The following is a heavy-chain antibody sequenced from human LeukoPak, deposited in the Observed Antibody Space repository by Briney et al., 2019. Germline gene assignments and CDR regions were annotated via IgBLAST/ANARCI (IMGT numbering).Heavy chain of an antibody. CDR2: IYHSGIT. J-gene: IGHJ6*03. Sequence: SETLSLTCAVSGCSISSSTWWSWLRQPPGKGLGCTRKIYHSGITNYNPSLKSRVTIAANKTKNHFSLRLSSVTAADTAVYYCAKSGWVEIVLMVYAPQDYYYMDVWGKGTTVTVSS. V-gene: IGHV4-4*02. CDR1: GCSISSSTW. CDR3: AKSGWVEIVLMVYAPQDYYYMDV. D-gene: IGHD2-8*01.